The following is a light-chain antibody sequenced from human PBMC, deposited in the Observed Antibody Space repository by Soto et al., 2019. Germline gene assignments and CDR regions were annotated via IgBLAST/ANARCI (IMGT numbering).Light chain of an antibody. V-gene: IGKV3-15*01. Sequence: EIAMTQSPATLSVSPGQRATLSCRASQNVNSNLAWYQQKPGHAPSLLMYNVSTRATGFPASFSGSGSGTEFSLTISRLQSDDSTIYYCQQYNTLNTFGQGTKLEMK. CDR2: NVS. CDR3: QQYNTLNT. CDR1: QNVNSN. J-gene: IGKJ2*01.